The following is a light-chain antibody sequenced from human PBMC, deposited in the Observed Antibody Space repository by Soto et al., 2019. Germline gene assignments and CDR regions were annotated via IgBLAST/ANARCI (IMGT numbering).Light chain of an antibody. Sequence: QSVLTQPASVSGSPGQSITISCTGTSSDVGGYNYVSWYQQHPGKAPKLMIYDVSNRPSGISNRFSGSKSGITASLTISGRLPEDEADYYCTSYTSSNTYVFGTGTKLTVL. J-gene: IGLJ1*01. CDR2: DVS. CDR3: TSYTSSNTYV. CDR1: SSDVGGYNY. V-gene: IGLV2-14*01.